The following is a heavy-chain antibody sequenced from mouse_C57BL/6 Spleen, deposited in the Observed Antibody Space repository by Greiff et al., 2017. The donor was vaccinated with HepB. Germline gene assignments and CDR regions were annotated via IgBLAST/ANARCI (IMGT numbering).Heavy chain of an antibody. Sequence: QVQLKQSGAELVMPGASVKLSCKASGYTFTSYWMHWVKQRPGQGLEWIGEIDPSDSYTNYNQKFKGKSTLTVDKSSSTAYMQLSSLTSEDSAVYYCARSGTTVVPQFDYWGQGTTLTVSS. J-gene: IGHJ2*01. D-gene: IGHD1-1*01. CDR3: ARSGTTVVPQFDY. V-gene: IGHV1-69*01. CDR2: IDPSDSYT. CDR1: GYTFTSYW.